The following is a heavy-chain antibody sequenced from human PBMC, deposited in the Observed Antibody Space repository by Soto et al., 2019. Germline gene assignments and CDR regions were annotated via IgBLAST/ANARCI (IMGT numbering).Heavy chain of an antibody. CDR3: ATAEVDY. CDR2: MTSDGSTT. V-gene: IGHV3-74*01. Sequence: GGSLRLSCAASGVNFGNSWMHWVRQAPGKGLEWVSRMTSDGSTTDYADSVKGRFTVSRDNGKYTLYLQMNSLRAEDTAVYYCATAEVDYWGPGTLVTVSS. J-gene: IGHJ4*02. CDR1: GVNFGNSW.